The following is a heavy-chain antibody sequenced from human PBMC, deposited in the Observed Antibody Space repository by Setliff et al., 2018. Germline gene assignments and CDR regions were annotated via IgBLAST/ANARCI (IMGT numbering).Heavy chain of an antibody. Sequence: PGGSLRLSCIVSGLTFRNFGMTWVRQAPGKGLEWVAVISYDGINKYYADSVKGRFTISRDNSKNTLYLQMNSLRVEDTAVYYCARDGVPPLNYNFWSGNFEFWGQGTLVTVSS. CDR2: ISYDGINK. J-gene: IGHJ4*02. V-gene: IGHV3-30*03. CDR3: ARDGVPPLNYNFWSGNFEF. CDR1: GLTFRNFG. D-gene: IGHD3-3*01.